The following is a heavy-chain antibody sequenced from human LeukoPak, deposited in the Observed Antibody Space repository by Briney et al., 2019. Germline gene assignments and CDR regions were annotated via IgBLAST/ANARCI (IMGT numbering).Heavy chain of an antibody. CDR2: ISSSSSYI. CDR3: ARDGGRREDY. D-gene: IGHD2-15*01. CDR1: GFTFSSYS. J-gene: IGHJ4*02. V-gene: IGHV3-21*01. Sequence: GGSLRLSCAASGFTFSSYSMNWVRQAPGKGLEWVSSISSSSSYIYYTDSVKGRFTLSRDNAKKSLYLQMNSLRAEDTAVYYCARDGGRREDYWGQGALVTVSS.